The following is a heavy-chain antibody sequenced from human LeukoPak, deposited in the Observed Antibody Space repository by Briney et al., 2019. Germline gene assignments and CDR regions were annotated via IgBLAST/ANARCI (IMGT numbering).Heavy chain of an antibody. CDR3: ARAVEMATIS. V-gene: IGHV4-59*01. J-gene: IGHJ4*02. Sequence: SETLSLTCTVSGGSISSYYWSWIRQPPGKGLEWIGYIYYSGSTNYNPSLKSRVTISVDTSKNQFSLKLSSVTAADTAVYYCARAVEMATISWGQGTLVTVSS. CDR2: IYYSGST. D-gene: IGHD5-24*01. CDR1: GGSISSYY.